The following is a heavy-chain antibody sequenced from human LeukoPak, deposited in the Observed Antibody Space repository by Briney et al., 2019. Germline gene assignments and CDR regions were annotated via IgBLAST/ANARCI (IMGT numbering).Heavy chain of an antibody. CDR3: ARAKDYIKGYISMIVVVTPDY. CDR1: GFTFTDYY. CDR2: IGRSGTPT. D-gene: IGHD3-22*01. V-gene: IGHV3-11*01. Sequence: PGGSLRLSCAASGFTFTDYYMSWIRQAPGKGLEWVSYIGRSGTPTHYADTVKGRFTIPRDNAKNSLSRQMNSLRAEDTAVYYCARAKDYIKGYISMIVVVTPDYWGQGTLVTVSS. J-gene: IGHJ4*02.